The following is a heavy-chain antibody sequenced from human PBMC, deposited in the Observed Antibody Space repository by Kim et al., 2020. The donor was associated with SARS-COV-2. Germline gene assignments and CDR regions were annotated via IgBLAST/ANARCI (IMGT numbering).Heavy chain of an antibody. V-gene: IGHV3-30*04. CDR2: ISYDGSNK. Sequence: GGSLRLSCAASGFTFSSYAMHWVRQAPGKGLEWVAVISYDGSNKYYADSVKGRFTISRDNSKNKLYLQMNSLRAEDTAVYYLARFLEYYYNSSGYYHPTRYYYYGMDVWGPGTTVTVSS. CDR3: ARFLEYYYNSSGYYHPTRYYYYGMDV. D-gene: IGHD3-22*01. CDR1: GFTFSSYA. J-gene: IGHJ6*02.